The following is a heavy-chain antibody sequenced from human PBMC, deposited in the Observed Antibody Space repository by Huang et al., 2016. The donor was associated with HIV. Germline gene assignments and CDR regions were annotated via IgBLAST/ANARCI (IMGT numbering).Heavy chain of an antibody. CDR3: ARMFKYDSGGYWGNDAFDI. CDR2: ISDSGSP. Sequence: QVQLQQWGAELLKPSETLSLTCAVSGGSFSGHYWTWFRQPPGWGLEWMGEISDSGSPTYNPALKIRVTISGDTSQGQFSLKLNAVTAADTAIYYCARMFKYDSGGYWGNDAFDIWGQGTMVTVSS. V-gene: IGHV4-34*02. J-gene: IGHJ3*02. D-gene: IGHD3-22*01. CDR1: GGSFSGHY.